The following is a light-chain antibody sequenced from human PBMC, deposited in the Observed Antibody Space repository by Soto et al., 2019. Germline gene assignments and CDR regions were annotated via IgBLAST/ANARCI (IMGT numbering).Light chain of an antibody. CDR2: DAS. CDR3: QQYNDWPPLT. V-gene: IGKV3-15*01. J-gene: IGKJ4*01. Sequence: EIAMSPSPGTLGLSPWNRAALSCMASQSVGSHLGWNQQKPGQAPRLLISDASTRATGIPARFSGRGSETEFTLTISSLQSEDSAVYFCQQYNDWPPLTFGGGTKVDIK. CDR1: QSVGSH.